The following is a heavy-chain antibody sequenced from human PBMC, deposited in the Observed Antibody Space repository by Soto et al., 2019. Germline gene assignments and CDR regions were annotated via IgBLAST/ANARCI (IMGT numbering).Heavy chain of an antibody. J-gene: IGHJ4*02. V-gene: IGHV4-39*01. CDR3: ARLVYDSSGYSYFDQ. CDR2: IFYSGSP. CDR1: GASISSTGHC. Sequence: PSETLSLTCTVSGASISSTGHCWGWIRQPPGKALEWIASIFYSGSPYYNPSLNSRVSQSVDTSKNQFSLSLSAVTATDTAIYYCARLVYDSSGYSYFDQWGRGTLVTVSS. D-gene: IGHD3-22*01.